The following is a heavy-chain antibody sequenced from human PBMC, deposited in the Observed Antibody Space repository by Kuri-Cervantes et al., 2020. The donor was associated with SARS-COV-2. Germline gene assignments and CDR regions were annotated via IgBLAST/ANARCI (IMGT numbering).Heavy chain of an antibody. CDR2: IYTSGST. CDR1: GGSISSYY. CDR3: ARDQTTYYDFWSGYNYGMDV. Sequence: ESLKISCTVSGGSISSYYWSWIRQPAGKGLEWIGRIYTSGSTNYNPSLKSRVTMSVDTSKNQFSLKLSSVTAADTAVYYCARDQTTYYDFWSGYNYGMDVWGQGTTVTVSS. D-gene: IGHD3-3*01. J-gene: IGHJ6*02. V-gene: IGHV4-4*07.